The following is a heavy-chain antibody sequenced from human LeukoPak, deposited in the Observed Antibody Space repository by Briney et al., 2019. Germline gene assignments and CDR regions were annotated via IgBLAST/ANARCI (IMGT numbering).Heavy chain of an antibody. Sequence: ASVKVSCKASGYTFTSYGISWVRQAPGQGLEWIGWISAYNGNTNYAQKLQGRVTMTTDTSTSTAYMELRSLRSDDTAVYYCARAILGTTGTTWGVRDQKNWFDPWGQGTLVTVSS. J-gene: IGHJ5*02. V-gene: IGHV1-18*01. CDR2: ISAYNGNT. CDR3: ARAILGTTGTTWGVRDQKNWFDP. CDR1: GYTFTSYG. D-gene: IGHD1-1*01.